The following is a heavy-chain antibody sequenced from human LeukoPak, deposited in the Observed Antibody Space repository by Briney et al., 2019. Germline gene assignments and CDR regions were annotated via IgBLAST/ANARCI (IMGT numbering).Heavy chain of an antibody. D-gene: IGHD2-15*01. CDR2: IYYSGST. Sequence: PSETLSLTCTVSGGSISSSSYYWGWIRQPPGKGLEWIESIYYSGSTYYNPSLKSRVTICVDTSKNQFSLKLSSVTAADTAVYYCARLVVAAILLDYWGQGTLVTVSS. CDR3: ARLVVAAILLDY. V-gene: IGHV4-39*01. CDR1: GGSISSSSYY. J-gene: IGHJ4*02.